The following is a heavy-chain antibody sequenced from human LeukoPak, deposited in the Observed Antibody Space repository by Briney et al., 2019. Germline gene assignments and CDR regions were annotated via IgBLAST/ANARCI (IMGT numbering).Heavy chain of an antibody. CDR1: GFTFSSYS. CDR3: ATGYYDSSGYYRKTYYYYYMGV. V-gene: IGHV3-48*04. CDR2: ISSSSSTI. D-gene: IGHD3-22*01. J-gene: IGHJ6*03. Sequence: GGSLRLSCAASGFTFSSYSMNWVRQAPGKGLEWVSYISSSSSTIYYADSVKGRFTISRDNAKNSLYLQMNSLRAEDTAVYYCATGYYDSSGYYRKTYYYYYMGVWGKGTTVTVSS.